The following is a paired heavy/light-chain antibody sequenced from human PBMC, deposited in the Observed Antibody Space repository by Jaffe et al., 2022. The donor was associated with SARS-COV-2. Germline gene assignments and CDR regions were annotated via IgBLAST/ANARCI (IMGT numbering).Heavy chain of an antibody. CDR2: IYYSGNT. J-gene: IGHJ3*02. CDR1: GGSISSSTYY. V-gene: IGHV4-39*01. D-gene: IGHD6-13*01. Sequence: QLQLQESGPGLVKPSETLSLTCTVSGGSISSSTYYWGWIRQPPGKGLEWIGSIYYSGNTYYNPSLTSRVTISVDTSKSQFSLELSSVTAADTAVYYCARLGGRYTSTPEAFDIWGQGIMVTVSS. CDR3: ARLGGRYTSTPEAFDI.
Light chain of an antibody. Sequence: EIVLTQSPGTLSLSPGERVTLSCRASQSVSGSYLAWYQQKPGQAPRLLIYGASSRATGIPDRFSGSGSGTDFTLTITRLEPEDFAVYYCQQYTSLLYTFGQGTKLEIK. CDR2: GAS. CDR3: QQYTSLLYT. CDR1: QSVSGSY. V-gene: IGKV3-20*01. J-gene: IGKJ2*01.